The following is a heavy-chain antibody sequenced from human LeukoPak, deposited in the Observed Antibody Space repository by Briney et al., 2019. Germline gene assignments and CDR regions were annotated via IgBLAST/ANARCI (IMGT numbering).Heavy chain of an antibody. Sequence: ASVKVSCKASGYTFTSYYIHWVRQAPGKGLEWMGRFDPEDGETIYAQKFQGRVTMTADTSTDTVYMELSSLRSEDTAVYYCATEGKMVRGVYTDYWGQGTLVTVSS. J-gene: IGHJ4*02. CDR3: ATEGKMVRGVYTDY. CDR2: FDPEDGET. D-gene: IGHD3-10*01. V-gene: IGHV1-24*01. CDR1: GYTFTSYY.